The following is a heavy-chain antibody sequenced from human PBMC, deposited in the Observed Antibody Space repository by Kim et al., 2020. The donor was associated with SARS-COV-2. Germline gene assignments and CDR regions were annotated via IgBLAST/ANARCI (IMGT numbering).Heavy chain of an antibody. Sequence: KHPQKFQGRVTMTRDTPASTTYMELTSLRAEDTAVYYCARGRAVADDFDYWGQGTLVTVSS. V-gene: IGHV1-3*01. D-gene: IGHD6-19*01. J-gene: IGHJ4*02. CDR3: ARGRAVADDFDY.